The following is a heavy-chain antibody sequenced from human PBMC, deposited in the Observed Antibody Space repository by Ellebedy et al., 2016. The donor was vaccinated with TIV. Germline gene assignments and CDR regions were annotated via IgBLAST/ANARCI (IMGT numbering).Heavy chain of an antibody. CDR3: AKDVGSGTYSHFFDS. V-gene: IGHV3-23*01. CDR1: GFTFRHYA. CDR2: ISGPGDVT. D-gene: IGHD3-10*01. Sequence: GGSLRLSXAASGFTFRHYAMNWVRQAPGKGLEWVSTISGPGDVTYYADSVKGRFTVSRDNSKNTLYLQLNSLGVEDTAVYYCAKDVGSGTYSHFFDSWGQGTLVTVSS. J-gene: IGHJ4*02.